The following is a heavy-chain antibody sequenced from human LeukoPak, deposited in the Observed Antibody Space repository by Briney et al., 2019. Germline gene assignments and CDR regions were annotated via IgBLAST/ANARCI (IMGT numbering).Heavy chain of an antibody. Sequence: PGRSLRLSCAASGFTFSSYAMHWVRQAPGKGLEWVAVISYDGSNKYYADSVKGRFTISRDNSKNTLYLQMNSLRAEDTAVYYCAKPSIAVAGTMGYWGQGTLVTVSS. V-gene: IGHV3-30-3*01. CDR3: AKPSIAVAGTMGY. CDR2: ISYDGSNK. J-gene: IGHJ4*02. CDR1: GFTFSSYA. D-gene: IGHD6-19*01.